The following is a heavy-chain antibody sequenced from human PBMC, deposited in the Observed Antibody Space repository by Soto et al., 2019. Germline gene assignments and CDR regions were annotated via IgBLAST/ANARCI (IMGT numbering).Heavy chain of an antibody. CDR1: GFTFSSYS. Sequence: GGSLRLSCAASGFTFSSYSMNWVRQAPGKGLEWVSSISSSSSYIYYADSVKGRFTISRDNAKNSLYLQMNSLRAEDTAVYYCASPSPYGDSYYYYGMDVWGQGTTVTVSS. V-gene: IGHV3-21*01. J-gene: IGHJ6*02. D-gene: IGHD4-17*01. CDR2: ISSSSSYI. CDR3: ASPSPYGDSYYYYGMDV.